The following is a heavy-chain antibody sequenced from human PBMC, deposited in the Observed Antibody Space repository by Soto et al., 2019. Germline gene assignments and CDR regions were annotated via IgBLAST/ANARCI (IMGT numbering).Heavy chain of an antibody. CDR2: INSDGSST. V-gene: IGHV3-74*01. J-gene: IGHJ4*02. CDR3: ASSLLTPFDY. Sequence: GGSLRLSCEASGFTFSSYWMHWVRQAQGKGLVWVSRINSDGSSTFYADSVKGRFTISRDNAKNTLYLQMNSLRAEDTAVYYCASSLLTPFDYWGQGTLVTVSS. CDR1: GFTFSSYW. D-gene: IGHD7-27*01.